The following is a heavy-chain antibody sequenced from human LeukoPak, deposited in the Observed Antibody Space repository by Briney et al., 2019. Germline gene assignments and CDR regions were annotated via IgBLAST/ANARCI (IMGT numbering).Heavy chain of an antibody. J-gene: IGHJ4*02. V-gene: IGHV3-23*01. CDR3: AKAGPYYFDY. CDR1: GFTFSSYG. Sequence: GGSLRLSCAASGFTFSSYGMHWVRQAPGKGLEWVSAISGNSATTYYADSVKGRFTISRDNSKNTVYLQMNSLRAEDTAVYYCAKAGPYYFDYWGQGTLVTVSS. CDR2: ISGNSATT.